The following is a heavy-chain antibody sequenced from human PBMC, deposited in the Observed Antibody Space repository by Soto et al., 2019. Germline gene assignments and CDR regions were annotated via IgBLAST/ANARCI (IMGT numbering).Heavy chain of an antibody. CDR3: ATQGFGVLHGLVDV. CDR2: ISYSGYT. CDR1: GGSISSISNHY. D-gene: IGHD3-10*01. V-gene: IGHV4-61*05. Sequence: PSETLSLTCTVSGGSISSISNHYCSWIRQPPGRGLGWIGYISYSGYTSYNPSLKSRVIISVDTSKNQVSLNLASVTAADTAVYYCATQGFGVLHGLVDVWGQGTTVTVSS. J-gene: IGHJ6*02.